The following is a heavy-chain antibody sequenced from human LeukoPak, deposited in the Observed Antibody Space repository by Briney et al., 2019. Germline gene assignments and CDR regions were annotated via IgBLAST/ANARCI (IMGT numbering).Heavy chain of an antibody. CDR3: ARDPDNSYEWGPFDP. CDR2: TYYRSKWNS. CDR1: GDSVSSNSAS. J-gene: IGHJ5*02. V-gene: IGHV6-1*01. Sequence: NPSQTLSLTCAISGDSVSSNSASWNWIRQSPSRGLEWLGRTYYRSKWNSDYAVSVKSRITINPDTSKNQFSLHLESVTPEDTAVYYCARDPDNSYEWGPFDPWGQGTLVTVSS. D-gene: IGHD1-1*01.